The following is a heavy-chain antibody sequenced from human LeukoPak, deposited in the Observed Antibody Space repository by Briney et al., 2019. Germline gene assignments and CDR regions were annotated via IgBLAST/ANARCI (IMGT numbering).Heavy chain of an antibody. Sequence: GGSLRLSCAASGFTFSSYAMSWVRQAPGKGLEWVSAISGSGGSTYYADSVKGRFTISRDNSKNTLYLQMNSLRAEDTAVYYCAEDRIGYGYYFDYWGQGTLVTVSS. CDR3: AEDRIGYGYYFDY. V-gene: IGHV3-23*01. CDR1: GFTFSSYA. J-gene: IGHJ4*02. D-gene: IGHD5-18*01. CDR2: ISGSGGST.